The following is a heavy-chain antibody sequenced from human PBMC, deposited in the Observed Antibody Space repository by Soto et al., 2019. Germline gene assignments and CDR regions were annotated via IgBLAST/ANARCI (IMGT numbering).Heavy chain of an antibody. J-gene: IGHJ6*02. CDR2: IINIFGTA. CDR3: ARGPYEFWSGYYRPDFHSGMDV. V-gene: IGHV1-69*12. D-gene: IGHD3-3*01. CDR1: RGTFSNHV. Sequence: QVQLVQSGAEVKKPGSSVKVSCKASRGTFSNHVISWVRQAPGQGLEWMGGIINIFGTANYAQKFQGRVTITADESTSTADMELSSLRSEDTAVYYCARGPYEFWSGYYRPDFHSGMDVWGQGTTVTVSS.